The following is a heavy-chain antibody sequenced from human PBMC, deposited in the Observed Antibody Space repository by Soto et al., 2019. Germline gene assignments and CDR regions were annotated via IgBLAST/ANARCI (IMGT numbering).Heavy chain of an antibody. D-gene: IGHD2-21*02. Sequence: GGSLRLSCAASGFTFSAYGMHWVRQAPGKGLDWVAVISYDGSRKYYADSVKGRFSISRDHAKNAVYLEMDSLRADDTAVYFCAKDIHIYGGDSHFDYWGRGTLVTVSS. CDR3: AKDIHIYGGDSHFDY. CDR1: GFTFSAYG. CDR2: ISYDGSRK. J-gene: IGHJ4*02. V-gene: IGHV3-30*18.